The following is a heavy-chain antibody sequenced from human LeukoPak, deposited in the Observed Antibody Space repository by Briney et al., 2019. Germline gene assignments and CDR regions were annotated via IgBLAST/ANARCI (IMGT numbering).Heavy chain of an antibody. V-gene: IGHV5-51*01. D-gene: IGHD1-1*01. Sequence: GESLRISCKGSGYSFTSSWIGWVRQMPGKGLEWMGIIYPGDPDTRYSPSFQGQVTISVDKYISTAYLQWSSLKASDTAMYYCARHERVRAFDIWGQGTLVTVSS. CDR3: ARHERVRAFDI. CDR2: IYPGDPDT. J-gene: IGHJ3*02. CDR1: GYSFTSSW.